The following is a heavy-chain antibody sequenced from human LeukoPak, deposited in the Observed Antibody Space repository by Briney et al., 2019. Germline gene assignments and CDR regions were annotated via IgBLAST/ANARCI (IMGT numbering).Heavy chain of an antibody. Sequence: SETLSLTCAVYGLSFNDYYWNWIRQPPGKGLEWIGEINARGDTNFNPSLKSRVTISVDTSKSQFSLRLTSTIAADTAVYYCARGQVPAARGYNWFDPWGQGTLVTVSS. CDR2: INARGDT. CDR3: ARGQVPAARGYNWFDP. V-gene: IGHV4-34*01. D-gene: IGHD2-2*01. J-gene: IGHJ5*02. CDR1: GLSFNDYY.